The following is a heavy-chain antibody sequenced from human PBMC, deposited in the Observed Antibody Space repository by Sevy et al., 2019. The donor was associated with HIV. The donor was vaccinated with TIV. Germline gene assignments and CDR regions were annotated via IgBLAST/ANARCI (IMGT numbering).Heavy chain of an antibody. CDR3: XXXXXXXXXXLYYFDY. CDR1: GLTFSNDN. CDR2: ISSESGYI. Sequence: GGSLRLSCAASGLTFSNDNMNWVRQAPGKGLEWVSFISSESGYIYYADSVKGRFSISRDNAKNSLYLQMNSLRAEDXXXXXXXXXXXXXXXXLYYFDYWGHGTLVTVFS. J-gene: IGHJ4*01. V-gene: IGHV3-21*01.